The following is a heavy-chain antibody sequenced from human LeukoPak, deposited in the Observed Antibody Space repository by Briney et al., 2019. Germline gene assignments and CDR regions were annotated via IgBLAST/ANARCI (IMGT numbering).Heavy chain of an antibody. D-gene: IGHD3-10*01. CDR1: SDSISSSTSY. V-gene: IGHV4-39*07. Sequence: PSETLSLTCTVSSDSISSSTSYWGWIRQPPGKGLEYIGSIFYSGATYYNPSLKSRVTLSVDMSKNQFSLKLSSVTAADTAVYYCASSGSYKFSWFDPWGQGTLVTVSS. J-gene: IGHJ5*02. CDR3: ASSGSYKFSWFDP. CDR2: IFYSGAT.